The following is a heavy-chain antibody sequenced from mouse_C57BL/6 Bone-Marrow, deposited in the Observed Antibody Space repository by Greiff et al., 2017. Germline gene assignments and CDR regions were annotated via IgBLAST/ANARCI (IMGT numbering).Heavy chain of an antibody. J-gene: IGHJ2*01. Sequence: QVQLQQPGAELVKPGASVKLSCKASGYTFTSYWMHWVKQRPGRGLEWIGRIDTNSGGTKYNEKFKSKATMTVDKPSSTAYMQLSSLTSEDSAVYYCARYGRYFDYWGQGTTLTVSS. CDR1: GYTFTSYW. D-gene: IGHD1-1*02. CDR2: IDTNSGGT. V-gene: IGHV1-72*01. CDR3: ARYGRYFDY.